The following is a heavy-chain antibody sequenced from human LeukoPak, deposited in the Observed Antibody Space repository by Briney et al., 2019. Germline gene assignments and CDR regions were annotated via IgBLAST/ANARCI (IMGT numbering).Heavy chain of an antibody. Sequence: PSETLSLTCAVYGGSFSGYYWSWIRQPPGKGLEWIGEINHSGSTYYNPSLKSRVTISVDTSKNQFSLKLSSVTAADTAVYYCASRTTAIRTHYYYYYMDVWGKGTTVTVSS. CDR2: INHSGST. CDR1: GGSFSGYY. V-gene: IGHV4-34*09. J-gene: IGHJ6*03. CDR3: ASRTTAIRTHYYYYYMDV. D-gene: IGHD5-18*01.